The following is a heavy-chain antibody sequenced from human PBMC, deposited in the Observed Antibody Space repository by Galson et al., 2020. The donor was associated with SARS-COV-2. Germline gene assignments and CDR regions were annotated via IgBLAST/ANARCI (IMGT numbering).Heavy chain of an antibody. D-gene: IGHD4-17*01. J-gene: IGHJ5*02. CDR1: GGSISSYY. Sequence: SETLSLTCTVSGGSISSYYWSWIRQPPGKGLEWIGYIYYSGSTNYNPSLKSRVTISVDTSKNQFSLKLSSVTAADTAVYYCARVSTTVTTLEVWFDPWGQGTLVTVSS. V-gene: IGHV4-59*01. CDR3: ARVSTTVTTLEVWFDP. CDR2: IYYSGST.